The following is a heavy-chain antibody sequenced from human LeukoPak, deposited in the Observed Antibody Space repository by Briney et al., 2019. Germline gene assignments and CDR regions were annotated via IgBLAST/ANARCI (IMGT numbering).Heavy chain of an antibody. D-gene: IGHD7-27*01. CDR1: GFTFSHHY. V-gene: IGHV3-11*01. J-gene: IGHJ4*02. Sequence: GGSLRLSCAASGFTFSHHYMSWIRQAPGKGLEWISYITRSGAFYADSVKGRFTISGDNAKNSLYLQMNSLRVEDTAVYYCARDGDTTSKVDYWGQGTLVTVSS. CDR3: ARDGDTTSKVDY. CDR2: ITRSGA.